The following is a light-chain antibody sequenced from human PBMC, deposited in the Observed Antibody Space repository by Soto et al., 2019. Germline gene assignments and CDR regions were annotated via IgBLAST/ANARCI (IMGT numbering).Light chain of an antibody. CDR2: DVN. Sequence: QSALTQPASVSGSPGQSITISCTGTSSDVGSYPYVSWYQQHPGKAPKLMIYDVNSRPSGVSNRFSGSKSGNTASLTISGLQAEDEADYYCGSYTTSSTVVFGGGTKVPS. V-gene: IGLV2-14*03. CDR3: GSYTTSSTVV. J-gene: IGLJ2*01. CDR1: SSDVGSYPY.